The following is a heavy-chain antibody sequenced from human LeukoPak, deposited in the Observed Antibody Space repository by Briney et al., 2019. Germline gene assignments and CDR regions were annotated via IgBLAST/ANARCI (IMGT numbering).Heavy chain of an antibody. D-gene: IGHD3-22*01. V-gene: IGHV1-69*05. CDR1: GGTFSSYA. CDR3: ARGPYYYDSSGYQDY. CDR2: IIPIFGTA. J-gene: IGHJ4*02. Sequence: SVKASCKASGGTFSSYAISWVRQAPGQGLEWMGRIIPIFGTANYAQKFQGRVTITTDESTSTAYMELSSLRSEDTAVYYCARGPYYYDSSGYQDYWGQGTLVTVSS.